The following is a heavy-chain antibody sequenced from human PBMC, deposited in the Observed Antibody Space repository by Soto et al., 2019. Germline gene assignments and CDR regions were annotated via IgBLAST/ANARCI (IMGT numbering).Heavy chain of an antibody. CDR3: ARDRANSPDYFDS. CDR2: ISDGGST. Sequence: SETLSLTCNVSGGSIYTYYWNWIRQSPGKGLGWIGYISDGGSTNYNPSLKSRVTISVDTSKKQVSLKLSSVSAPDTALYYCARDRANSPDYFDSWGQGILVTVSS. J-gene: IGHJ4*02. CDR1: GGSIYTYY. V-gene: IGHV4-59*01. D-gene: IGHD1-1*01.